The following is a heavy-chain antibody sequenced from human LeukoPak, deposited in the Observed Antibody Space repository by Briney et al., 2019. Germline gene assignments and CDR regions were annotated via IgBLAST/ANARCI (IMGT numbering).Heavy chain of an antibody. CDR2: ISGSGGGT. Sequence: GGSLRLSCAASGFTFSSYAMSWVRQAPGKGLEWVSAISGSGGGTYYADSVKGRFTISRDNSKNTLYLQMNSLRAEDTAVYYCAKSGYSGYGTYYYYGMDVWGQGTTVTVSS. D-gene: IGHD5-12*01. J-gene: IGHJ6*02. CDR3: AKSGYSGYGTYYYYGMDV. V-gene: IGHV3-23*01. CDR1: GFTFSSYA.